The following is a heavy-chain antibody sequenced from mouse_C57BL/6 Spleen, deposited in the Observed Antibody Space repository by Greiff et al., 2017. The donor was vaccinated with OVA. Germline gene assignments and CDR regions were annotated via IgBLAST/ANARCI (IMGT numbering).Heavy chain of an antibody. D-gene: IGHD1-1*01. CDR2: IDPETGGT. V-gene: IGHV1-15*01. J-gene: IGHJ1*03. CDR3: TRLLRSYWYFDV. Sequence: VQLKQSGAELVRPGASVTLSCKASGYTFTDYEMHWVKQTPVPGLEWIGAIDPETGGTAYNQKFKGKAILTADKSSSTAYMELRSLTSEDSAVYYCTRLLRSYWYFDVWGTGTTVTVAS. CDR1: GYTFTDYE.